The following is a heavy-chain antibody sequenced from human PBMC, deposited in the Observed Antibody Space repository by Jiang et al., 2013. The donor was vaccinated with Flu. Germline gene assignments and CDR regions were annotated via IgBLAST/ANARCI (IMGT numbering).Heavy chain of an antibody. V-gene: IGHV4-38-2*01. Sequence: SLTCAVSGYSISSGYYWGLDPAAPRKGLEWIGSIYHSGSTYYNPSLKSRVTISVDTSKNQFSLKLSSVTAADTAVYYCARVRGYMDVWGKGTTVTVSS. D-gene: IGHD3-16*01. CDR2: IYHSGST. CDR1: GYSISSGYY. J-gene: IGHJ6*03. CDR3: ARVRGYMDV.